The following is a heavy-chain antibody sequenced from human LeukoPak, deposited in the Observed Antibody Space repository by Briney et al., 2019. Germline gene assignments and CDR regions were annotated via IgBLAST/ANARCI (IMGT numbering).Heavy chain of an antibody. Sequence: GESLKISCKGSGYSFTSYWIGWVRQMPGKGLEWMGIIYPGDSDTRYSPSFQGQVTISADKSISTAYLQWSSLKASDTAMYYCATIVGDYDSSGYPDYWGQGTLVTVSS. V-gene: IGHV5-51*01. CDR2: IYPGDSDT. CDR3: ATIVGDYDSSGYPDY. CDR1: GYSFTSYW. D-gene: IGHD3-22*01. J-gene: IGHJ4*02.